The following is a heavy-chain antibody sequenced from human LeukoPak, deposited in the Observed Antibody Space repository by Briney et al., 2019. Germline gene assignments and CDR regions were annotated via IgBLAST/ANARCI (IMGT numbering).Heavy chain of an antibody. Sequence: GGSLRLSCAASGFTFSSYSMNWVRQAPGKGLEWVSYISSSGSTIYYADSVKGRFTISRDNAKNSLYLQMNSLRAEDTAVYYCARRAGAYSHPYDYWGQGTLVTVSS. V-gene: IGHV3-48*04. CDR2: ISSSGSTI. J-gene: IGHJ4*02. CDR1: GFTFSSYS. D-gene: IGHD4/OR15-4a*01. CDR3: ARRAGAYSHPYDY.